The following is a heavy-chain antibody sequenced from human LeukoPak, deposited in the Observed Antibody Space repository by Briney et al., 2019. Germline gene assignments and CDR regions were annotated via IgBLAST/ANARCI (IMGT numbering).Heavy chain of an antibody. CDR1: GYTFSSCS. CDR2: ISVSSNYI. D-gene: IGHD6-19*01. CDR3: AKGPHWQWPDQFDN. J-gene: IGHJ4*02. Sequence: PGGSLRLSCAASGYTFSSCSINWVRQAPGKGLEWVSSISVSSNYIYYSDSVRGRFSISRDDATDSLYLQMNSLRAEDTAVYYCAKGPHWQWPDQFDNWGQGTLVTVSS. V-gene: IGHV3-21*01.